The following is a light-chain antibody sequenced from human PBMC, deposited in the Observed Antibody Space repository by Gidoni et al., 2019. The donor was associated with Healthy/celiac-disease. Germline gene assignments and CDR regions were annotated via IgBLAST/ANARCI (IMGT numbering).Light chain of an antibody. J-gene: IGKJ2*01. V-gene: IGKV3-20*01. CDR2: GAS. CDR3: QQYGSSPRYT. CDR1: QSVSSSY. Sequence: VLQQSPGTLSLSPGERATIACRATQSVSSSYVAWYQQKPGQAPRLLIYGASSRATGIPDRFSGSGSGTDFTLTISRLEPEDFAVYYCQQYGSSPRYTFGQGTKLEIK.